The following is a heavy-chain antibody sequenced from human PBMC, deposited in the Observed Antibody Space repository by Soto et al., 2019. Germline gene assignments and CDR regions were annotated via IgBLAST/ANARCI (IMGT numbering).Heavy chain of an antibody. J-gene: IGHJ4*02. V-gene: IGHV1-18*01. Sequence: QVQLVQSGAEVKKPGASVKVSCKTPGNFCSKYGISWVRQAPGQGLEWMGWINGNTGSTNYAQKFRGRVTMTTDTFTDMVYMELSSLTSDDTAIYYCGRDGDQWDQRYLDYWGQGTLVSV. CDR3: GRDGDQWDQRYLDY. CDR2: INGNTGST. D-gene: IGHD1-26*01. CDR1: GNFCSKYG.